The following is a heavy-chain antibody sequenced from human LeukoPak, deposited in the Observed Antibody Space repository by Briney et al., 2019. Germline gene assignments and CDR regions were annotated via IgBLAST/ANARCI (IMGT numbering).Heavy chain of an antibody. V-gene: IGHV3-7*01. CDR2: INQDGSEK. CDR3: ARDRQQLDLRSAFDI. CDR1: GFTFSSYW. D-gene: IGHD1-7*01. Sequence: PGGSLRLSCAASGFTFSSYWMSWVRQAPGKGLEWVANINQDGSEKYYVDSVKGRFTIPRDNAKNSLFLQVASLSAECTAVYYCARDRQQLDLRSAFDIGGQGKMVTVSS. J-gene: IGHJ3*02.